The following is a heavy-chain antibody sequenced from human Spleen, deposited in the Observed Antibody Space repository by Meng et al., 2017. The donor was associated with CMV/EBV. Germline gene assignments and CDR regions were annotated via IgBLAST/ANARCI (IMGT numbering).Heavy chain of an antibody. J-gene: IGHJ6*02. V-gene: IGHV3-23*01. Sequence: GGSLRLSCAASGFTFSSYAMNWVRQAPGKGLEWVSAISASGGSTYYADSVKGRFTISRDNSKNTLYLQMNSLRAEDTAVYYCAKGGYDTRNYFYGMDVWGQGTTVTVSS. CDR1: GFTFSSYA. CDR3: AKGGYDTRNYFYGMDV. D-gene: IGHD5-12*01. CDR2: ISASGGST.